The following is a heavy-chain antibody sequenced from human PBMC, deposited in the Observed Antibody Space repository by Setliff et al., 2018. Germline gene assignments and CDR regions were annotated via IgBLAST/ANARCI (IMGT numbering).Heavy chain of an antibody. J-gene: IGHJ4*02. Sequence: SETLSLTCTVYGGSFSDYYWGWIRQPPGKGLEWIAEINHSGSTNYNPSLQSRLTLSVDMSANQFSLTLKSVTAADTAVYFCARRGSGSYYDGADFLSFDFWGQGAPVTVSS. CDR2: INHSGST. CDR3: ARRGSGSYYDGADFLSFDF. CDR1: GGSFSDYY. V-gene: IGHV4-34*10. D-gene: IGHD3-22*01.